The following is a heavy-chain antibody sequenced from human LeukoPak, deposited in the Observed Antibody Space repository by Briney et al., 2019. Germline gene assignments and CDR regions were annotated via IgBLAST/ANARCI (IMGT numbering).Heavy chain of an antibody. V-gene: IGHV3-7*01. CDR1: GFAFSTYW. J-gene: IGHJ4*02. Sequence: PGGSLRLSCAASGFAFSTYWMTWVRQAPGKGLEWVANIKRDGSEKYYVDSVKGRFTISRGNTKNSLFLQMDSLRAEDTAVYYCARDRSGVSYYWGQGTLVTVSS. CDR2: IKRDGSEK. D-gene: IGHD3-10*01. CDR3: ARDRSGVSYY.